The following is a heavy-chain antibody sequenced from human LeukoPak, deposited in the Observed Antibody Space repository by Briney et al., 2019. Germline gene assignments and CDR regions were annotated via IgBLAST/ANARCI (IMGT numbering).Heavy chain of an antibody. CDR1: GYSFTSYW. V-gene: IGHV5-51*01. D-gene: IGHD3-22*01. J-gene: IGHJ5*02. CDR2: IYPGDSDT. CDR3: ATSEGYYDSSGYEGWFDP. Sequence: GESLKISCKGSGYSFTSYWIGWVRQMPGKGLEWMGIIYPGDSDTRYSPSFQGQVTISADKSISTAYLQWSSLEASDTAMYYCATSEGYYDSSGYEGWFDPWGQGTLVTVSS.